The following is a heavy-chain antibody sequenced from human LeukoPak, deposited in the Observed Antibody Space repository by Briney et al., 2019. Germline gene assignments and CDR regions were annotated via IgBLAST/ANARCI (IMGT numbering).Heavy chain of an antibody. CDR2: IYSGGST. Sequence: GGSLRLSCAASGFTVSSNYMSWVRQVPGKGLEWVSVIYSGGSTYYADSVKGRFTISRDNSKNTLYLQMNSLRAEDTAVYYCARESSGWENYYGMDVWDQGTTVTVSS. V-gene: IGHV3-66*01. J-gene: IGHJ6*02. CDR1: GFTVSSNY. D-gene: IGHD6-19*01. CDR3: ARESSGWENYYGMDV.